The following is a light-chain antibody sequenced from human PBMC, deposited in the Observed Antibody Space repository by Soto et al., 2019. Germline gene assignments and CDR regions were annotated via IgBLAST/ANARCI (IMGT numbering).Light chain of an antibody. CDR3: QSYDSSLSAVV. Sequence: QAVVTQPPSVSGAPGQRVTISCTGSSSNIGAGYDVHWYQQVPGTAPKLLIYAITNRPSGVPDRFSGSKSGTSASLAITGLQAEDEADYYCQSYDSSLSAVVFGGGTKLTVL. J-gene: IGLJ2*01. CDR1: SSNIGAGYD. V-gene: IGLV1-40*01. CDR2: AIT.